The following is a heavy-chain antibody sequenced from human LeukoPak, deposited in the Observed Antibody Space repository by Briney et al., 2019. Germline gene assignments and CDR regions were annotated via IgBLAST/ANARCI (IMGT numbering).Heavy chain of an antibody. Sequence: GGALRLSCAASGFTFSKYLMHWLRHAPGKGLVWVSRINIDGSTTDYADSVKGRFTVSRDNAKNTLYLQMNSLRAEDTAVYYCARDPYNWNANWLDPWGQGTLVTVSS. CDR3: ARDPYNWNANWLDP. CDR1: GFTFSKYL. CDR2: INIDGSTT. J-gene: IGHJ5*02. D-gene: IGHD1-1*01. V-gene: IGHV3-74*01.